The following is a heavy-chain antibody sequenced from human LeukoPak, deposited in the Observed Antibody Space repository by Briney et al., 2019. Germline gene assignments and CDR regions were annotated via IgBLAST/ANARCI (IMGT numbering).Heavy chain of an antibody. J-gene: IGHJ4*02. D-gene: IGHD4-17*01. CDR3: ARAGYGYYFDY. Sequence: GGSLRLSCAASGFTFSSYSTNWVRQAPGKGLEWVSYISSSSSTIYYADSVKGRFTISRDNAKNSLYLQMNSLRAEDTAVYYCARAGYGYYFDYWGQGTLVTVTS. CDR1: GFTFSSYS. V-gene: IGHV3-48*01. CDR2: ISSSSSTI.